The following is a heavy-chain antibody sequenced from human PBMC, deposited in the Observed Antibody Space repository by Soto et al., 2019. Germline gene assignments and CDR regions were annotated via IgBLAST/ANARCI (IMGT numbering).Heavy chain of an antibody. CDR2: TIPIFDTT. CDR1: GGTFSTYT. CDR3: ARDRLAARRGHFYTSMDV. Sequence: QVQLVQSGAEVKKAGSSVKVSCKASGGTFSTYTISWVRQAPGRGLEWMGGTIPIFDTTEYAQKFQGRVTITADDSTNTAYMELNSLRSEDTAVDYCARDRLAARRGHFYTSMDVWGQGTTVTVSS. D-gene: IGHD6-6*01. J-gene: IGHJ6*02. V-gene: IGHV1-69*01.